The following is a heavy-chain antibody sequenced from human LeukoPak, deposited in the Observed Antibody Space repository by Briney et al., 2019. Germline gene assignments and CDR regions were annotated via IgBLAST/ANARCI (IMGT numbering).Heavy chain of an antibody. CDR2: ISTSGSTI. V-gene: IGHV3-48*01. CDR3: AKDWSYYDSSGYFDY. CDR1: AFTLSNYA. Sequence: PGGSLRLSCAGSAFTLSNYAINWVRQAPGKGPEWLSYISTSGSTILYADSVKGRFTISRDNAKNSLYLQMNSLRAEDTAVYYCAKDWSYYDSSGYFDYWGQGTLVTVSS. J-gene: IGHJ4*02. D-gene: IGHD3-22*01.